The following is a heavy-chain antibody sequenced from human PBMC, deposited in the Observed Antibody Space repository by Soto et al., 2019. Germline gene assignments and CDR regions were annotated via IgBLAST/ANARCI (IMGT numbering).Heavy chain of an antibody. Sequence: PSETLSLTCTVSGGSISSGGYYWSWIRQHPGKGLEWIGHIYYSGSTYYNPSLKSRVTISVDTSKNQFSLKLSSVTAADTAVYYCARGSVVAATLFDYWGQGTLVTVSS. V-gene: IGHV4-31*03. D-gene: IGHD2-15*01. CDR3: ARGSVVAATLFDY. CDR2: IYYSGST. J-gene: IGHJ4*02. CDR1: GGSISSGGYY.